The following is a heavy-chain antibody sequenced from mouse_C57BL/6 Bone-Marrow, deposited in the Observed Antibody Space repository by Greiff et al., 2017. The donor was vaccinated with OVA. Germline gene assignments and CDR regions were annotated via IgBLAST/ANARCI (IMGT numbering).Heavy chain of an antibody. J-gene: IGHJ2*01. V-gene: IGHV1-64*01. CDR1: GYTFTSYW. CDR3: ARRGSSYGY. CDR2: IHPNSGST. Sequence: QVQLQQPGAELVKPGASVKLSCKASGYTFTSYWMHWVKQRPGQGLEWIGMIHPNSGSTNYNEKFKSKATLTADKSSSTAYMELRSLTSEDSAVYFCARRGSSYGYWGQGTTLTVSS. D-gene: IGHD1-1*01.